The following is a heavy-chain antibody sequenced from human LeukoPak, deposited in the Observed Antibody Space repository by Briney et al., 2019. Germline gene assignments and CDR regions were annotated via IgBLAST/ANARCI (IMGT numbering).Heavy chain of an antibody. V-gene: IGHV1-2*06. CDR2: INPNIGGT. CDR1: GYTFTGYY. Sequence: SVKVSCKASGYTFTGYYMHWVRHSRGQGLEWMERINPNIGGTNYAQKFQGRVTMTRDTSISTAYMELSRLRSDDTAVYNCARQEDYGAYVRDSWGQGTLVTVSS. J-gene: IGHJ4*02. CDR3: ARQEDYGAYVRDS. D-gene: IGHD4-17*01.